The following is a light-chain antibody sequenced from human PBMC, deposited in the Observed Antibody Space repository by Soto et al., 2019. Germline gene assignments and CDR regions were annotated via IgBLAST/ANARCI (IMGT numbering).Light chain of an antibody. J-gene: IGLJ1*01. V-gene: IGLV2-8*01. CDR2: EVN. CDR3: SSYAGSNNLGV. Sequence: QSALTQPPSASGSPGQSVTISCTGTSSDVGGYNYVSWYQQHPGEAPKLMIYEVNKRPSGVPDRFSGSKSGNTASLTVSGLQAEDEADYYCSSYAGSNNLGVFGTGTKVTVL. CDR1: SSDVGGYNY.